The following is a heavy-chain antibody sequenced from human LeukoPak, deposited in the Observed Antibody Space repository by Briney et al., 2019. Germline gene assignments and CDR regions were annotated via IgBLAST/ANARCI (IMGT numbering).Heavy chain of an antibody. CDR2: ISGSGGST. J-gene: IGHJ6*03. Sequence: GGSLRLSCAASGFTFSSYGMSWVRQAPGEGLEWVSAISGSGGSTYYAHSVKGRFRISRDSSKNILYLQMNSLRAEDTAVYYCAKDRCSNGIGCYYYYMDVWGKGTTVTISS. CDR1: GFTFSSYG. V-gene: IGHV3-23*01. CDR3: AKDRCSNGIGCYYYYMDV. D-gene: IGHD2-8*01.